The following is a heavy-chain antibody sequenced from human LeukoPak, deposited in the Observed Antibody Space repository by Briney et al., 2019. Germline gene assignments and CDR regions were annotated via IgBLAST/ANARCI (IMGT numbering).Heavy chain of an antibody. J-gene: IGHJ5*02. D-gene: IGHD2-15*01. CDR1: GGSFSSGSYY. CDR3: TRGIRSWFDP. CDR2: IYDSGST. Sequence: PSETLSLTCTVSGGSFSSGSYYWSWIRQPPGKGLEWIGYIYDSGSTNYNPSLKSRVTISVDTSENQFSLKLSSVTAADTAVYYCTRGIRSWFDPWGQGTLVTVSS. V-gene: IGHV4-61*01.